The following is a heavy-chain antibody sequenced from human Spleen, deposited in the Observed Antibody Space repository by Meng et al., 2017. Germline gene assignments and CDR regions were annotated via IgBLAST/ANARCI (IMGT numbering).Heavy chain of an antibody. CDR1: GGTFSSYA. CDR3: AIGPYCGGDCLNWFDP. D-gene: IGHD2-21*02. V-gene: IGHV1-69*01. Sequence: QGQRVQPGARGKKPGSSVKVSCKASGGTFSSYAISWVRQAPGQGLEWMGGIIPIFGTANYAQKFQGRVTITTDESTSTAYMELSSLRSEDTAVYYCAIGPYCGGDCLNWFDPWGQGTLVTVSS. CDR2: IIPIFGTA. J-gene: IGHJ5*02.